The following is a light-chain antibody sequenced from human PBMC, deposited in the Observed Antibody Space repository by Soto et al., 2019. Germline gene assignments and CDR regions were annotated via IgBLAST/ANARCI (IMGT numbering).Light chain of an antibody. Sequence: EIVLTHSPATLSLSPWERATLSFSASQSVTTYLAWYQQKPGQAPRLLIYDASSRATGIPARFSGSGSGTDFTLTISSLEPEDFAFYYCLQRSNWPPLLSFGGGTKV. CDR2: DAS. V-gene: IGKV3-11*01. CDR1: QSVTTY. CDR3: LQRSNWPPLLS. J-gene: IGKJ4*01.